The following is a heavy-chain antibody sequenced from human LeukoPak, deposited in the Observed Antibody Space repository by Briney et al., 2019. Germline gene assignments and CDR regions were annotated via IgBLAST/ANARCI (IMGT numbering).Heavy chain of an antibody. J-gene: IGHJ4*02. V-gene: IGHV1-2*02. CDR1: GYTFTGYY. Sequence: ASVKVSCKASGYTFTGYYMHWVRQAPGQGLEWMGWINPNSGGTNYTQKFQGRVTMTRDTSISTAYMELSSLRSEDTAVYYCATQNGGSAAFDYWGQGTLVTVSS. D-gene: IGHD6-13*01. CDR3: ATQNGGSAAFDY. CDR2: INPNSGGT.